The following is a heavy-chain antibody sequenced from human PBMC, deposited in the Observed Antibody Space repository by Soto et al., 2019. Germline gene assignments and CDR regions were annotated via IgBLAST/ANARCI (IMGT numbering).Heavy chain of an antibody. CDR2: SYSGGST. V-gene: IGHV3-53*01. J-gene: IGHJ4*02. Sequence: PGGPLRLPCLASGFTVSNNKLTWVGKPQGKGMEWVSVSYSGGSTAYADSVKGRFTISRDNSKNTLYLQMNSLRADDTAVYYCARARDGYNFLYEPTWGQGTLVTVSS. D-gene: IGHD5-12*01. CDR1: GFTVSNNK. CDR3: ARARDGYNFLYEPT.